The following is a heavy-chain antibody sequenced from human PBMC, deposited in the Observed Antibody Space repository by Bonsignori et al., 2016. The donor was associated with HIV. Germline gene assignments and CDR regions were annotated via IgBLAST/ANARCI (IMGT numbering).Heavy chain of an antibody. D-gene: IGHD6-13*01. CDR2: INHSGSA. CDR3: ARGGRWEQQPLNLIDS. J-gene: IGHJ4*02. V-gene: IGHV4-34*01. Sequence: RQAPGKGLEWIGEINHSGSANYNPSLKSRVTISVDRSMNQVSLKLSSVTAADTAVYYCARGGRWEQQPLNLIDSWGQGTLVTVSS.